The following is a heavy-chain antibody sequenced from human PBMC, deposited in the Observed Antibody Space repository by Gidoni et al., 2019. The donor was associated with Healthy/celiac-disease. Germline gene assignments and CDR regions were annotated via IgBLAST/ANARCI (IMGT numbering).Heavy chain of an antibody. D-gene: IGHD5-18*01. Sequence: EVQLVESGGGLVKPGGSLRLSCAASGFTFSTAWMNGVRQAPGKGLEWVGRIKSKTDGGTTDYAAPVKGRFTISRDDSKNTLSLQMNSLKTEDTAVYYCTTDQRGYIYGDRVTYYYYMDVWGKGTTVTVSS. CDR1: GFTFSTAW. CDR3: TTDQRGYIYGDRVTYYYYMDV. CDR2: IKSKTDGGTT. J-gene: IGHJ6*03. V-gene: IGHV3-15*07.